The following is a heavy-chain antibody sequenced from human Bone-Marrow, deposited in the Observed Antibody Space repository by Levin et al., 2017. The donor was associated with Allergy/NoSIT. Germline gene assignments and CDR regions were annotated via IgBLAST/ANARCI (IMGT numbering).Heavy chain of an antibody. D-gene: IGHD2-15*01. J-gene: IGHJ4*02. Sequence: PGGSLRLSCAASGFTVNNNFMLWFRQAPGKGLEWVSLIYSVGVTHYADSVKGRFTISRDSSKNTLYLQMNSLRAADTAVYYCARDRTCNGGSCYGSWGQGTLVTVYS. CDR2: IYSVGVT. CDR1: GFTVNNNF. CDR3: ARDRTCNGGSCYGS. V-gene: IGHV3-53*01.